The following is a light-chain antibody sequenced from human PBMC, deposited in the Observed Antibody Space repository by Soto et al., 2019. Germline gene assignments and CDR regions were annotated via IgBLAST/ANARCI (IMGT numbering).Light chain of an antibody. J-gene: IGKJ1*01. CDR2: AAS. V-gene: IGKV3-20*01. CDR1: ESVSSSY. Sequence: EIVLTQSPGTLSVSPGETVTLSCRASESVSSSYLAWYQQKPGQAPRLLIYAASSRATGIPDRFSGSGSGTDFTLTISRLEPEVFAVYYCQHYGSSLWTFGQGTKVEIK. CDR3: QHYGSSLWT.